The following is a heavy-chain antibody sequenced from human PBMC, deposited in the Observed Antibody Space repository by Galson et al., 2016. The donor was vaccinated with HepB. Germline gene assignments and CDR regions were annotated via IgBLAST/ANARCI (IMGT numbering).Heavy chain of an antibody. Sequence: SLRLSCAASGFTFSNYGMHWVRQAPGKGLEWVAVIWYDGSNKYYADSVKGRLTISRDNSRNTLYLQINSLRAEDTAVYYCARSPTIWRGMDVWGQGTTVTVSS. D-gene: IGHD3-9*01. CDR3: ARSPTIWRGMDV. CDR1: GFTFSNYG. V-gene: IGHV3-33*01. CDR2: IWYDGSNK. J-gene: IGHJ6*02.